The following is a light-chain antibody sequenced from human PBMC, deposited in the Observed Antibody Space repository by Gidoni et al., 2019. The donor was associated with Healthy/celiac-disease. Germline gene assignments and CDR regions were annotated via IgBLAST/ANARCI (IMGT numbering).Light chain of an antibody. Sequence: IVLTQSPATLSLSPGERATISCRASQSVSSYLAWYQQKPGQAPRLLIYDASNMATGIPARFSGSGSGTDFTLTISSLQPEDFAVYYCQQRSNWPPTFGGGTKVEIK. CDR2: DAS. CDR1: QSVSSY. CDR3: QQRSNWPPT. J-gene: IGKJ4*01. V-gene: IGKV3-11*01.